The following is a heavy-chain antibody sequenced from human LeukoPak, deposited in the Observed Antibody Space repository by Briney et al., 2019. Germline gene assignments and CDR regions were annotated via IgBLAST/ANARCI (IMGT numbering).Heavy chain of an antibody. CDR1: GLTLSSYE. CDR2: ISSSRSTI. V-gene: IGHV3-48*03. J-gene: IGHJ6*02. D-gene: IGHD4-17*01. CDR3: ARDRGVSDYGDYIEDYYYGMDV. Sequence: GGSLRLSCAACGLTLSSYEINWVRQAPRKGVDWVSYISSSRSTIYYADSVKGRFTISRDNAKNSLYLQMNSLRAEDTAVYYCARDRGVSDYGDYIEDYYYGMDVWGQGTTVSVFS.